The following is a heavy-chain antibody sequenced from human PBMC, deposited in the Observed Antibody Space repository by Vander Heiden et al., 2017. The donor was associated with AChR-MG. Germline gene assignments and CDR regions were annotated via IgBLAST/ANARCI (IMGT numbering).Heavy chain of an antibody. CDR2: IWYDGSNK. V-gene: IGHV3-33*01. CDR3: ARDMQIYGDYGADAFDI. D-gene: IGHD4-17*01. CDR1: GFTFSSYG. Sequence: QVQLVESGGGVVQPGRSLRLSCAASGFTFSSYGMHWVRQAPGKGLEWVAVIWYDGSNKYYADSVKGRFTISRDNSKNTLYLQMNSLRAEDTAVYYCARDMQIYGDYGADAFDIWGQGTMVTVSS. J-gene: IGHJ3*02.